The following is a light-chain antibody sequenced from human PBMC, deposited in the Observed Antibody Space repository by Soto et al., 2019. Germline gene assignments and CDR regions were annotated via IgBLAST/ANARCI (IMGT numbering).Light chain of an antibody. J-gene: IGLJ2*01. CDR3: QSYDSSLSGHVV. CDR2: GNI. CDR1: SSNIGTGFD. Sequence: QSVLTQPPSVSGAPGQRVTISCTGSSSNIGTGFDVHWYQQLPGAAPKLLIYGNINRPSGVPDRFSASKSGTSASLAISGLQAEDEADYYCQSYDSSLSGHVVFGGGTQLTVL. V-gene: IGLV1-40*01.